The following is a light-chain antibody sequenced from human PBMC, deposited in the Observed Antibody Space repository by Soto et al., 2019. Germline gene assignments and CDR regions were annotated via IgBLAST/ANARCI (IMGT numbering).Light chain of an antibody. CDR1: SSNIGAGYD. Sequence: QPVLTQPPSVSGAPGQRVTISCTGSSSNIGAGYDVHWYQQVPGTAPKLLIYGNTNRPSGVPDRFSGSKSGTSASLAITGLQAEDEADYYCQSSDSRLSAVLFGGGTKVTVL. CDR3: QSSDSRLSAVL. CDR2: GNT. V-gene: IGLV1-40*01. J-gene: IGLJ2*01.